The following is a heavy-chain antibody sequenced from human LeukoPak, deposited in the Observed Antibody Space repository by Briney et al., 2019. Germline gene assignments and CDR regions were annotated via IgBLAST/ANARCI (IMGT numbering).Heavy chain of an antibody. D-gene: IGHD3-22*01. Sequence: SETLSLTCTVSGGSISSFYWSWIRQPPGKGLEWIGEINHSGSTNYNPSLKSRVTISGDTSKNQFSLKLSSVTAADTAVYYCARSPDSDRLDYWGQGTLVTVSS. CDR3: ARSPDSDRLDY. V-gene: IGHV4-34*01. CDR1: GGSISSFY. J-gene: IGHJ4*02. CDR2: INHSGST.